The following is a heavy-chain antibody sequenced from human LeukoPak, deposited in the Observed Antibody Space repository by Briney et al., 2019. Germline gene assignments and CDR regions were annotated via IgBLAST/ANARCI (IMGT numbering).Heavy chain of an antibody. CDR1: GYTFTSYG. J-gene: IGHJ4*02. CDR2: ISAYNGNT. Sequence: ASVKVSCMASGYTFTSYGISWVRQAPGEGLEWMGWISAYNGNTNYAQKLQGRVTMTTDTSTSTAYMELRSLRSDDTAVCYCARDFGPVRAQPWLQLWLTPNPGLGYWGQGTLVTVSS. V-gene: IGHV1-18*04. CDR3: ARDFGPVRAQPWLQLWLTPNPGLGY. D-gene: IGHD5-18*01.